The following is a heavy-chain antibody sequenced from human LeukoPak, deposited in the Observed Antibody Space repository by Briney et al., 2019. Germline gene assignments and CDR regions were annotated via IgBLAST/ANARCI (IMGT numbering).Heavy chain of an antibody. Sequence: PGGSLRLSCAASGFTFSSYAMHWVRQAPGKGLEWVAVISYDGSNKYYADSVKGRFTISRDNSKNTLYLQMNSLRVEDTAVYYCARRYDFWSGSVYGMDVWGQGTTVTVSS. D-gene: IGHD3-3*01. CDR2: ISYDGSNK. CDR3: ARRYDFWSGSVYGMDV. CDR1: GFTFSSYA. V-gene: IGHV3-30-3*01. J-gene: IGHJ6*02.